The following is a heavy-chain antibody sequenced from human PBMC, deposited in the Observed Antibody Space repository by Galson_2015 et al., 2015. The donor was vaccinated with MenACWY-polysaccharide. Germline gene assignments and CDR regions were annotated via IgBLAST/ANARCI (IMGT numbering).Heavy chain of an antibody. D-gene: IGHD6-13*01. J-gene: IGHJ4*02. V-gene: IGHV3-30*18. CDR2: ISYDGSNK. CDR3: AKAGSSSWYGDY. CDR1: GFTFSSYG. Sequence: SLRLSCAASGFTFSSYGMHWVRQAPGKGPEWVAVISYDGSNKYYADSVKGRFTISRDNSKNTLYLQMNSLRAEDTAVYYCAKAGSSSWYGDYCGQATLVTVSS.